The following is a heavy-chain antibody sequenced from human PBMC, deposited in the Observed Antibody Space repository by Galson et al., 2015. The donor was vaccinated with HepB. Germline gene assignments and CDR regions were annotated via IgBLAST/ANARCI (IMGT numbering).Heavy chain of an antibody. CDR2: IWYDGSNK. D-gene: IGHD6-19*01. J-gene: IGHJ4*02. Sequence: SLRLSCAASGFTFSSYGMHWVRQAPGKGLEWVAVIWYDGSNKYYADSVKGRFTISRDNSKNTLYLQMNSLRAEDTAVYYCARDFQYLPPYSSGWYEVGCIDYWGQGTLVTVSS. V-gene: IGHV3-33*01. CDR1: GFTFSSYG. CDR3: ARDFQYLPPYSSGWYEVGCIDY.